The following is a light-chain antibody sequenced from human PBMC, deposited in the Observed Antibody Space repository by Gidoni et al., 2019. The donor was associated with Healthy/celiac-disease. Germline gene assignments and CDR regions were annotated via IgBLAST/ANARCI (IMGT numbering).Light chain of an antibody. CDR1: QGISNY. Sequence: ESQMTQAPSSLSASVGDRVTITCRASQGISNYLSWYQQKPGKVPKLLIYASFTLQSGVPSRFSGSGSGTDFTLTISILQPEDVATYYCQKYNSAPFTFGPGTKVDIK. V-gene: IGKV1-27*01. CDR3: QKYNSAPFT. CDR2: ASF. J-gene: IGKJ3*01.